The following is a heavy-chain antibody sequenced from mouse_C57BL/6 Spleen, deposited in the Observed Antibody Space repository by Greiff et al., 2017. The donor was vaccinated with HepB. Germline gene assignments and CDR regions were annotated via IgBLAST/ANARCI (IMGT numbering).Heavy chain of an antibody. CDR1: GFSLTSYG. J-gene: IGHJ4*01. CDR3: AGQDDGYYAYAMDY. CDR2: IWSDGST. D-gene: IGHD2-3*01. V-gene: IGHV2-6-1*01. Sequence: QVQLKESGPGLVAPSQCLSLTCTASGFSLTSYGVHWVRQPPGQGLEWLVVIWSDGSTTYNSALKSRLSISKDNSKSQVFLKMNSLQTDDTAMYYCAGQDDGYYAYAMDYWGQGTSVTVSS.